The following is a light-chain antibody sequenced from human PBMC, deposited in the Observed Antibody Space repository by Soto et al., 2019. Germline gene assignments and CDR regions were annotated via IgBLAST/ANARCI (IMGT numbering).Light chain of an antibody. Sequence: EIVMTQSPATLSVSPGERATLSCRASQSVSSNLAWYQQKPGQPPRLLIYGASTRATGIPARFSGSRSGTEFTLTISSLQSEDFAVYYCQQYNNWPPGTFGQGTKVEIK. CDR2: GAS. CDR1: QSVSSN. V-gene: IGKV3-15*01. CDR3: QQYNNWPPGT. J-gene: IGKJ1*01.